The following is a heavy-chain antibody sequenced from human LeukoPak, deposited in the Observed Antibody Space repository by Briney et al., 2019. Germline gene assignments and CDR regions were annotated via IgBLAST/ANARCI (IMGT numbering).Heavy chain of an antibody. CDR1: GITVSTFW. V-gene: IGHV3-74*01. Sequence: GGSLRLSCAASGITVSTFWMHWVRHAPGEGLVWVPRINTDGSVTNYADSVEGRFTISRDNAKNMLYLQMNDLRAEDTAVYYCVTDRYSDSAFGDWGQGTLVTVSS. CDR2: INTDGSVT. J-gene: IGHJ4*02. CDR3: VTDRYSDSAFGD. D-gene: IGHD1-26*01.